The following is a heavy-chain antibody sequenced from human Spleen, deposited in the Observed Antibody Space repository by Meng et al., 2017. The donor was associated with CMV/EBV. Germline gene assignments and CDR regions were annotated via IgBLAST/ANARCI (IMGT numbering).Heavy chain of an antibody. J-gene: IGHJ3*02. Sequence: SETLSLTCAVSGASISNNNWWTWVRQTPGKGLEWIGYIYYSGSTNYNPSLKSRVTISVDTSKNQFSLKLSSVTAADTAVYYCARGVVKHDAFDIWGQGTMVTVSS. V-gene: IGHV4-4*02. D-gene: IGHD3-3*01. CDR3: ARGVVKHDAFDI. CDR1: GASISNNNW. CDR2: IYYSGST.